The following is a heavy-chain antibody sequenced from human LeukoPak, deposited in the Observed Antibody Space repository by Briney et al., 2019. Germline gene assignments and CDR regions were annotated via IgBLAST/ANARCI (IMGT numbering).Heavy chain of an antibody. CDR3: TTDRVVATSTYYYYYGMDV. CDR2: IRSKTYGGTT. D-gene: IGHD5-12*01. CDR1: GFTFGDYA. V-gene: IGHV3-49*04. Sequence: GGSLRLSCKASGFTFGDYALSWVRQAPGKGLDWVGSIRSKTYGGTTEYAASVKGRFTISRDDSRTTAYLQMNSLETEDTAVYYCTTDRVVATSTYYYYYGMDVWGQGTTVTVSS. J-gene: IGHJ6*02.